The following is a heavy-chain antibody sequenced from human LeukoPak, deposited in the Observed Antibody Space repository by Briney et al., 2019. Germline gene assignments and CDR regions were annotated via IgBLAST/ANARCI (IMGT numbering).Heavy chain of an antibody. CDR1: GGSFSGYY. D-gene: IGHD3-22*01. Sequence: SETLSLTCAVYGGSFSGYYWSWIRQPPGKGLEWIGEINHSGSTNYNPSLKSRVTISVDTSKNQFTLKLSSVTAADTAVYYCARDSSGFDYWGQGTLVTVSS. J-gene: IGHJ4*02. CDR3: ARDSSGFDY. CDR2: INHSGST. V-gene: IGHV4-34*01.